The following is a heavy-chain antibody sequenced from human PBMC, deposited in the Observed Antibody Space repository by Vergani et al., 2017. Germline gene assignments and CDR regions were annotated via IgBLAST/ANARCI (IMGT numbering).Heavy chain of an antibody. CDR3: ARQDYDIMTGSHYYYYGMDV. J-gene: IGHJ6*02. CDR1: GFTFSSYW. Sequence: EVQLVESGGGLVQPGGSLRLSCAASGFTFSSYWMSWVRQAPGKGLEWVANIKQDGREKYYVDSVKGRFTISRDNAKNSLYLQMNSLRAEYTAVYYWARQDYDIMTGSHYYYYGMDVWGQGTTVTVSS. V-gene: IGHV3-7*03. D-gene: IGHD3-9*01. CDR2: IKQDGREK.